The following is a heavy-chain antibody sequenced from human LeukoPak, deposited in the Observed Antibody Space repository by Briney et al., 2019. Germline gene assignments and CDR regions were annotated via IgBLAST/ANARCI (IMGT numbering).Heavy chain of an antibody. CDR1: GFTFSDYY. CDR2: ISSSGSTI. J-gene: IGHJ3*02. D-gene: IGHD3-10*01. CDR3: ARGVRRLWFGEPTGAFDI. V-gene: IGHV3-11*04. Sequence: GGSLRLSCAASGFTFSDYYMSWIRQAPGKGLEWVACISSSGSTIYYADSVKGRFTISRDNAKNSLYLQMNSLRAEDTAVYYCARGVRRLWFGEPTGAFDIWGQGTMVTVSS.